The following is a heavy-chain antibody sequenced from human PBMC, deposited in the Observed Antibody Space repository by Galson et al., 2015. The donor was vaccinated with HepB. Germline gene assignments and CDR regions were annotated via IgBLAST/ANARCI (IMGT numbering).Heavy chain of an antibody. CDR3: VRDSWGKYYDTNGRLY. CDR1: GFTFSTYA. V-gene: IGHV3-30*03. J-gene: IGHJ4*02. Sequence: SLRLSCAASGFTFSTYAMHWVRQAPGKGLEWVAVVSFDGFNKYYPDSVKGRFTIPRDNSNNTLHLQLDSLRTEDTAVYDCVRDSWGKYYDTNGRLYWGRGTLVTVSS. CDR2: VSFDGFNK. D-gene: IGHD2-8*01.